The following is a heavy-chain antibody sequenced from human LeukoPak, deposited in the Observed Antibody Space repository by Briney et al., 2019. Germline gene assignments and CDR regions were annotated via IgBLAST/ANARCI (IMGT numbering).Heavy chain of an antibody. J-gene: IGHJ4*02. CDR1: GFTFNNYA. V-gene: IGHV3-23*01. Sequence: PGGSLRLSCAASGFTFNNYALSWVRQAPGKGLEWVSAISGNGGDTYYADSVKGRFTVSRDNAKNSLYLQMNSLRAEDTAVYYCARVGFAGRLDYWGQGSLVTVSS. CDR3: ARVGFAGRLDY. CDR2: ISGNGGDT. D-gene: IGHD3-3*01.